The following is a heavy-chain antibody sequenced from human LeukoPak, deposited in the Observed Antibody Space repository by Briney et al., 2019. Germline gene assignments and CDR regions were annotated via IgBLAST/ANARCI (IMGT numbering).Heavy chain of an antibody. CDR2: IWSDGTEK. CDR3: AKDAQRGFDFSNSLES. CDR1: GFTFSHYG. J-gene: IGHJ4*02. V-gene: IGHV3-33*06. Sequence: QPGGSLRPSCATSGFTFSHYGMHWVRQAPGKGLEWVAVIWSDGTEKYYGDSVKGRFTISRDNSKKTVYLQMNSLRVEDTAIYYCAKDAQRGFDFSNSLESWGQGTLVTVSS. D-gene: IGHD4-11*01.